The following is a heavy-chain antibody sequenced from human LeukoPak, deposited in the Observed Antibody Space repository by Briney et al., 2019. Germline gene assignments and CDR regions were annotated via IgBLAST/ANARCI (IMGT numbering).Heavy chain of an antibody. CDR3: ARLSRYRDFDY. V-gene: IGHV4-39*07. J-gene: IGHJ4*02. CDR1: GGSISSSSYY. Sequence: SETLSLTCTVSGGSISSSSYYWGWIRQPPGKGLEWIGSIYYSGSTYYNPSLKSRVTISVDTSKNQFSLRLSSVTAADTAVYYCARLSRYRDFDYWGQGTLVTVSS. CDR2: IYYSGST. D-gene: IGHD3-16*02.